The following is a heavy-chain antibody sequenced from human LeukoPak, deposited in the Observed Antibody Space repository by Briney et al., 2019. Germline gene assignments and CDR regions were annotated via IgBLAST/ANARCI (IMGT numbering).Heavy chain of an antibody. CDR3: ARGQNYYGSGSSDY. CDR1: GDTFTSYD. Sequence: ASVKVSCKASGDTFTSYDINWVRQATGQGLEWKGWMNPNSGNTGYAQKFQGRVTMTRNASISTAYMELSSLRSEDTAVYYCARGQNYYGSGSSDYWGQGTLVTVSS. CDR2: MNPNSGNT. J-gene: IGHJ4*02. D-gene: IGHD3-10*01. V-gene: IGHV1-8*01.